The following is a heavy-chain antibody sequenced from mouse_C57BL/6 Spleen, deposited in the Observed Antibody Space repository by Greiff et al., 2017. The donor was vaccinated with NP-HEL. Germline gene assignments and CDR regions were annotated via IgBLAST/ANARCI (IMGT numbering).Heavy chain of an antibody. Sequence: QVQLQQPGAELVKPGASVKMSCKASGYTFTSYWITWVKQRPGQGLEWIGEIYPGSGSTNYNEKFKSKATLTVDTSSSTAYMQLSSLTSEDSAVYYCAREDSGSSYGYFDVWGTGTTVTVSS. CDR1: GYTFTSYW. V-gene: IGHV1-55*01. D-gene: IGHD1-1*01. CDR2: IYPGSGST. J-gene: IGHJ1*03. CDR3: AREDSGSSYGYFDV.